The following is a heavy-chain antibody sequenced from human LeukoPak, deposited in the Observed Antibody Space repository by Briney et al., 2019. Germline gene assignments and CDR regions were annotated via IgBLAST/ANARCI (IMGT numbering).Heavy chain of an antibody. Sequence: GGSLRLSCAASGFTFSSYEMNWVRQAPGKGLERVSYISSSGSTIYYADSVKGRFTISRGNAKNSLYLQMNSLRAEDTAVYYCARDLDYGDYVLDYWGQGTLVTVSS. J-gene: IGHJ4*02. CDR2: ISSSGSTI. V-gene: IGHV3-48*03. CDR3: ARDLDYGDYVLDY. D-gene: IGHD4-17*01. CDR1: GFTFSSYE.